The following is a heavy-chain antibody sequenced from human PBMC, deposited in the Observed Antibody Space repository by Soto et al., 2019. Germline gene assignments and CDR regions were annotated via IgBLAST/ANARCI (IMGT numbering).Heavy chain of an antibody. Sequence: VGSLRLSCAASGFTFSSYSMNWVRQAPGKGLEWVSYISSSSSTIYYADSVKGRFTISRDNAKNSLYLQMNSLRAEDTAVYYCATTQRVVTAPWGQGTLVTVSS. CDR3: ATTQRVVTAP. V-gene: IGHV3-48*04. CDR1: GFTFSSYS. D-gene: IGHD2-21*02. CDR2: ISSSSSTI. J-gene: IGHJ5*02.